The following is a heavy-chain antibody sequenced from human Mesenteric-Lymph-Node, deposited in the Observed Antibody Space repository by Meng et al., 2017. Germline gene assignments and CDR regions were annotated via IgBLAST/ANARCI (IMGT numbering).Heavy chain of an antibody. Sequence: SETLSLTCAVSGYSISSGYYWGWIRQPPGKGLEWIGSIYHSGSTYYNPSLKSRATISVDTSKNQFSLKLSSVTAADTAVYYCARTMIVVVRAVGPQFDYWGQGTLVTVSS. D-gene: IGHD3-22*01. V-gene: IGHV4-38-2*01. CDR1: GYSISSGYY. J-gene: IGHJ4*02. CDR3: ARTMIVVVRAVGPQFDY. CDR2: IYHSGST.